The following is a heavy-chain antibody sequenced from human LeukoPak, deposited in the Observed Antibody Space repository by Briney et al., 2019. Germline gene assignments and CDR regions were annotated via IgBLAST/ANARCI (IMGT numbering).Heavy chain of an antibody. V-gene: IGHV4-4*07. CDR2: IHITGST. D-gene: IGHD1-1*01. CDR1: GGSISSSY. J-gene: IGHJ4*02. CDR3: ARVEERGGFGY. Sequence: PSETLSLTCSVSGGSISSSYWSWIRQPAGKGLEWIGRIHITGSTNYNPSLKSRVTMSLDASKNQFSLKPSSMTAADTAVYYCARVEERGGFGYWAQGTLVTVSS.